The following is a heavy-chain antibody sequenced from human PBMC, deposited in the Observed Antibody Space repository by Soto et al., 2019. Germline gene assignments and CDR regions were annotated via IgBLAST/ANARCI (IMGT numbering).Heavy chain of an antibody. CDR1: GFTFSSYS. J-gene: IGHJ6*03. Sequence: PGGSLRLSCAASGFTFSSYSMNWVRQAPGKGLEWVSSISSSSSYIYYADSVKGRFTISRDNAKNSLYLQMNSLRAEDTAVYYCARDLVSPSIAPYYMDVWGKGTTVTVSS. CDR3: ARDLVSPSIAPYYMDV. V-gene: IGHV3-21*01. D-gene: IGHD6-6*01. CDR2: ISSSSSYI.